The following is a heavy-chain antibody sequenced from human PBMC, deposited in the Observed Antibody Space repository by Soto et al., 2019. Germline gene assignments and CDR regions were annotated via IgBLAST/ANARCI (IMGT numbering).Heavy chain of an antibody. Sequence: EVRLVESGGGLVQPGGSLRLSCAASGFTFSTYWIHWVRQAPGKGLVWVSRINSDGSSTNYADSVKGRFTISRDNAKNTLFLQMSSLRAEDTAVYYCARDRWGGGRDMDVWGQGTTVTVSS. D-gene: IGHD3-10*01. CDR3: ARDRWGGGRDMDV. CDR1: GFTFSTYW. V-gene: IGHV3-74*01. CDR2: INSDGSST. J-gene: IGHJ6*02.